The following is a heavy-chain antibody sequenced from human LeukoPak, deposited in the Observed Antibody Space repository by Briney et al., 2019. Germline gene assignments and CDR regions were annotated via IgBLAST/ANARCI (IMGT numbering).Heavy chain of an antibody. J-gene: IGHJ4*02. CDR3: AKDFKSAAGYYDY. Sequence: GGSLRLSCAVSGLTFSTYGMHWVRQAPGKGLDWVAFIRYDGTKKYYADSVKGRFTISRDNSKNTLYLQMNSLRAEDTAIYYCAKDFKSAAGYYDYWGQGTLVTVSS. V-gene: IGHV3-30*02. CDR1: GLTFSTYG. D-gene: IGHD6-13*01. CDR2: IRYDGTKK.